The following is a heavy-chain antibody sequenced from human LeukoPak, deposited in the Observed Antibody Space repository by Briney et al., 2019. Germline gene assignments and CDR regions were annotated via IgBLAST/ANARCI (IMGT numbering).Heavy chain of an antibody. CDR1: GFTFSSYA. Sequence: PGGSLRLSCAASGFTFSSYARPGFRQAPGKGLGWVAFIRYDGSNKYYADSVKGRFTISRDNSKNTLYLQMNSLRAEDTAVYYCAKDQQKSWSSTFDYWGQGTLVTVSS. J-gene: IGHJ4*02. D-gene: IGHD2-2*01. CDR3: AKDQQKSWSSTFDY. V-gene: IGHV3-30*02. CDR2: IRYDGSNK.